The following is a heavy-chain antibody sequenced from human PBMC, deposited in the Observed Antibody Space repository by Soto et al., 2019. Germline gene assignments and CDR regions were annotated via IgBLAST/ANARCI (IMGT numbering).Heavy chain of an antibody. CDR1: GFTFGDDS. J-gene: IGHJ4*02. D-gene: IGHD2-8*01. CDR2: LSRSREII. CDR3: ARDGYCTYGLCYTTFFDY. V-gene: IGHV3-48*02. Sequence: VGSLRLSCAASGFTFGDDSMNWVREARGKGLQWVSGLSRSREIIYCADSVKGRFTVSRDNAKNSLYLQRNGLRDEGTAVDYCARDGYCTYGLCYTTFFDYGGQRPLVPSPQ.